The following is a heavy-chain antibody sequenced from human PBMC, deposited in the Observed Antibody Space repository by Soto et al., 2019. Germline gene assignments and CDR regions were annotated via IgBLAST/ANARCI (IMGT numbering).Heavy chain of an antibody. CDR1: GFTFSSYW. CDR2: IKQDGSEK. V-gene: IGHV3-7*03. CDR3: AGFYTLYYYYYMDV. D-gene: IGHD3-16*01. J-gene: IGHJ6*03. Sequence: GGSLRLSCAASGFTFSSYWMSWVRQAPGKGLEWVANIKQDGSEKYYVDSVKGRFTISRDNAKNSLYLQMNSLRADDTAVYYCAGFYTLYYYYYMDVWGKGTTVTVSS.